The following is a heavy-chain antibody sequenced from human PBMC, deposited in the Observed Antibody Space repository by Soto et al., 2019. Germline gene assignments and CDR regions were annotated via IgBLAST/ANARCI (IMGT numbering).Heavy chain of an antibody. V-gene: IGHV4-59*01. Sequence: SETLSLTCTVSGGSISIYYWSWIRQPPGKGLEWIGYIYYSGSTNYNPSLKSRVTISVDTSKNQFSLKLSSVTAADTAVYYCARATVDYYYDYGMDVWGQGTTVTVSS. CDR2: IYYSGST. J-gene: IGHJ6*02. CDR3: ARATVDYYYDYGMDV. D-gene: IGHD4-17*01. CDR1: GGSISIYY.